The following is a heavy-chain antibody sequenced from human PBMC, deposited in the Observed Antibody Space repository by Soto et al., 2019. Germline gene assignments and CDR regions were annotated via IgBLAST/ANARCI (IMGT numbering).Heavy chain of an antibody. CDR3: AREEWNYEIWGWFDP. CDR1: GFTFSSYS. V-gene: IGHV3-21*01. CDR2: ISSSSSYI. J-gene: IGHJ5*02. D-gene: IGHD1-7*01. Sequence: GGSLRLSCAASGFTFSSYSMNWGRQAPGKGLEWVSSISSSSSYIYYADSVKGRFTISRDNAKNSLYLQMNSLRAEDTAVYYCAREEWNYEIWGWFDPWGQGTLVTVSS.